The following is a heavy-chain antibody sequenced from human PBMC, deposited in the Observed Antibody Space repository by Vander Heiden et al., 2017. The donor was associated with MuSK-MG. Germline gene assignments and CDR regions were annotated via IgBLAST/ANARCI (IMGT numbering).Heavy chain of an antibody. V-gene: IGHV4-34*01. CDR1: GGSFSGYY. Sequence: QVQLQQWGAGLLKPSETLSLTCAVYGGSFSGYYWSWIRQPPGKGLEWIGEINHSGSTNYNPSLKSRVTISVDTSKNQFSLKLSSVTAADTAVYYCAAAHYYDSSGQYYFDYWGQGTLGTVSS. CDR3: AAAHYYDSSGQYYFDY. J-gene: IGHJ4*02. CDR2: INHSGST. D-gene: IGHD3-22*01.